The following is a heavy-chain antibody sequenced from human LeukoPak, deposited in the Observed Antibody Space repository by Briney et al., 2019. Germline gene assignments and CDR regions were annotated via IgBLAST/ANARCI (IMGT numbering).Heavy chain of an antibody. CDR3: ARFGLGKHIEVAGIPFDI. J-gene: IGHJ3*02. Sequence: ASVKVSCKASGNTFTSYAITWVGQAPGQGLGWMGWISAYNGNTNYAQKLQGRVTMTTDTSTSTAYMELRSLRSDDTALYYCARFGLGKHIEVAGIPFDIWGQGTMVTVSS. D-gene: IGHD6-19*01. V-gene: IGHV1-18*01. CDR2: ISAYNGNT. CDR1: GNTFTSYA.